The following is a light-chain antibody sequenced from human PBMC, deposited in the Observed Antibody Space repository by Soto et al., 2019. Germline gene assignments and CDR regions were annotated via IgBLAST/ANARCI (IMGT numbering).Light chain of an antibody. CDR3: QQYHNWGLS. J-gene: IGKJ4*01. CDR2: DSS. Sequence: IEMTQSPATLSVSPGEGVTLSCRASHNVGTNLAWYQQRPGQAPRLLIYDSSTRATGIPATFSGSGSGTDFTLTIHSLQSENSAIYYCQQYHNWGLSFGGGTKVEIK. V-gene: IGKV3D-15*01. CDR1: HNVGTN.